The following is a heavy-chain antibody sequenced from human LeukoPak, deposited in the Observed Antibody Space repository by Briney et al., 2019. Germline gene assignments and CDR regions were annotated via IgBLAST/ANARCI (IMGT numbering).Heavy chain of an antibody. CDR3: AKDFGDFYPPLFDS. D-gene: IGHD4-17*01. CDR1: GFTFGDYA. V-gene: IGHV3-23*01. CDR2: ISGSGRT. J-gene: IGHJ4*01. Sequence: GGSLRLSCTASGFTFGDYAMSWFRQAPGKGLEWVSSISGSGRTYYADSVRGRVTCSRDDSKSAVSLVMNSLRAEDTAVYYCAKDFGDFYPPLFDSWGHGTLVTVSS.